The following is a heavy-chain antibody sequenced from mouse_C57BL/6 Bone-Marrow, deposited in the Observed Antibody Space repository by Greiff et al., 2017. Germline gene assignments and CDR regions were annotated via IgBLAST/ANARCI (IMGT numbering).Heavy chain of an antibody. CDR1: GYTFTNYW. Sequence: QVQLKESGAELVKPGASVKLSCKASGYTFTNYWMHWVKQRPGQGLEWIGMMHPNGGSPDYNEKFKSEATLSVDKSSRTAYMELSSLTSEDSAVYYWARSYDYDDYTMDYWGQGTSVTVSS. J-gene: IGHJ4*01. CDR3: ARSYDYDDYTMDY. CDR2: MHPNGGSP. D-gene: IGHD2-4*01. V-gene: IGHV1-64*01.